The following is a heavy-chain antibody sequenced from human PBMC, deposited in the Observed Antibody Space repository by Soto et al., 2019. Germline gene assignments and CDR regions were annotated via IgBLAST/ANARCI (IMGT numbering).Heavy chain of an antibody. J-gene: IGHJ4*02. CDR2: IYYSGST. Sequence: SETLSLTCTVSGGSISSGGYYWSWIRQHPGKGLEWIGYIYYSGSTYYNPSLKSRVTISVDTSKNQFSLKLSSVTAADTAVYYCARDTVDLGDFSFFDYWGQGTLVTVSS. V-gene: IGHV4-31*03. D-gene: IGHD4-17*01. CDR1: GGSISSGGYY. CDR3: ARDTVDLGDFSFFDY.